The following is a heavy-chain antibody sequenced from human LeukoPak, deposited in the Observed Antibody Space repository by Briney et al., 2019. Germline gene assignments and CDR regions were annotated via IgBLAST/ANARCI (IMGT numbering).Heavy chain of an antibody. J-gene: IGHJ4*02. Sequence: KASQTLSLTCAISGDSVSSNSAAWNWIRQSPSRGLEWLGRTYYRSKWYNDYAGSVKSRITINPDTSKNQFSLQLNSVTPEDTAVYYCARDLEELRGPYFDYWGQGTLVTVSS. CDR3: ARDLEELRGPYFDY. CDR2: TYYRSKWYN. V-gene: IGHV6-1*01. D-gene: IGHD1-26*01. CDR1: GDSVSSNSAA.